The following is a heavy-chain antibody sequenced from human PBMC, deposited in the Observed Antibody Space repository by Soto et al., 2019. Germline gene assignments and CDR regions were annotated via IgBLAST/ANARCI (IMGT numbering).Heavy chain of an antibody. V-gene: IGHV3-21*01. CDR3: ARDVPSGWIPLFDY. Sequence: GGSLRLSCAASGFTFSSYSMNWVRQAPGKGLEWVSSISSSSSYIYYADSVKGRFTISRDNAKNSLYLQMNSLRAEDTAVYYCARDVPSGWIPLFDYWGQGTLVTVSS. J-gene: IGHJ4*02. CDR1: GFTFSSYS. D-gene: IGHD6-19*01. CDR2: ISSSSSYI.